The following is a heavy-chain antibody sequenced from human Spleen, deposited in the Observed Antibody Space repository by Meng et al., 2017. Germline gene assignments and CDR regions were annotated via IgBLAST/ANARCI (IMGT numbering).Heavy chain of an antibody. V-gene: IGHV3-48*03. CDR1: GFTFSSYE. D-gene: IGHD3-10*01. CDR3: AKVHTTLWFGELSFGMDV. J-gene: IGHJ6*02. Sequence: GESLKISCAASGFTFSSYEMNWVRQAPGRGLEWISYISSAGSIIYYADSVKGRFTISRDDAKNTVYLQMNSLRAEDTALYYCAKVHTTLWFGELSFGMDVWGQGTTVTVS. CDR2: ISSAGSII.